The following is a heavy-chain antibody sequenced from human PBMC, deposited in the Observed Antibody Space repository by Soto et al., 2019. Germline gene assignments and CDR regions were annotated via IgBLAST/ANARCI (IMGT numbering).Heavy chain of an antibody. J-gene: IGHJ4*02. CDR2: INSDSTTT. V-gene: IGHV3-48*02. CDR1: GFPFSNYA. CDR3: ARDLSH. Sequence: DVQSDQSGGGLVQPGGSLRLSCAASGFPFSNYAMHWVRQAPGKGLEWISYINSDSTTTFHADSIKGRLTVSRDNAKNSVYLHMSSLRHDDTAVYYCARDLSHWGQGTLVTVSS.